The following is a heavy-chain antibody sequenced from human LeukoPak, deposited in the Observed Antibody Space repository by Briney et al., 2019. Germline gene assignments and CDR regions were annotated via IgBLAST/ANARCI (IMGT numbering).Heavy chain of an antibody. CDR3: AGDDAKYSSSWSCFDY. D-gene: IGHD6-13*01. CDR2: ISYDGSNK. CDR1: GFTFSSYA. Sequence: GGSLRLSCAASGFTFSSYAMHWVRQAPGKGLEWVAVISYDGSNKYYADSVKGRFTISRDNSKNTLYLQMNSLRAEDTAVYYCAGDDAKYSSSWSCFDYWGQGTLVTVSS. V-gene: IGHV3-30*04. J-gene: IGHJ4*02.